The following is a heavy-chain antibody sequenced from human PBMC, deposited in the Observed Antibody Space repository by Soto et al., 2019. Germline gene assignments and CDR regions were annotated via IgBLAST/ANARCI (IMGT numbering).Heavy chain of an antibody. CDR2: IYDDGST. J-gene: IGHJ4*01. CDR1: GGSISNRNYY. CDR3: ASFQVPGHFDY. V-gene: IGHV4-39*02. Sequence: SETLSLTCSVSGGSISNRNYYWAWVRQPPGKGLEWIGNIYDDGSTYYPPSFRGRLTISVDTSKNHFSLKLGSLTAPDTARYYCASFQVPGHFDYWGQGTLFTVSS.